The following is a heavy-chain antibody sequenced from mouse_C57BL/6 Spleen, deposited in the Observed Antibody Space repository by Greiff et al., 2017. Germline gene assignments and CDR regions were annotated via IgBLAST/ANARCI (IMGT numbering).Heavy chain of an antibody. V-gene: IGHV10-1*01. CDR1: GFSFNTYA. CDR3: VRQGNWAQWYFDV. J-gene: IGHJ1*03. Sequence: EVKVIESGGGLVQPKGSLKLSCAASGFSFNTYAMNWVRQAPGKGLEWVARIRSKSNNYATYYADSVKDRFTISRDDSESMLYLQMNNLKTEDTAMYYCVRQGNWAQWYFDVWGTGTTVTVSS. CDR2: IRSKSNNYAT. D-gene: IGHD4-1*01.